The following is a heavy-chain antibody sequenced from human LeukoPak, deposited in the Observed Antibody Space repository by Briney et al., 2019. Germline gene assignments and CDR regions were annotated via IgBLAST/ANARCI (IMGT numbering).Heavy chain of an antibody. V-gene: IGHV3-30*02. CDR2: IRYDGSNK. Sequence: GGSLRLSCAASGFTFSSYGMHWVRQAPGKGLEWVAFIRYDGSNKYYADSVKGRFTISRDNSKNTLYLQMNSLRAEDTAVYYCARGRDYYGSGSYSYYFDYWGQGTLVTVSS. CDR3: ARGRDYYGSGSYSYYFDY. CDR1: GFTFSSYG. J-gene: IGHJ4*02. D-gene: IGHD3-10*01.